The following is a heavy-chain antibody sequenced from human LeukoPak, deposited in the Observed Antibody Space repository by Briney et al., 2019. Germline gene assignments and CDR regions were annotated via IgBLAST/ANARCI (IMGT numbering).Heavy chain of an antibody. V-gene: IGHV3-53*01. CDR2: MYVGGRT. J-gene: IGHJ2*01. Sequence: GGSLRLSCAASGITVSNNYMSWVRQAPGKGLDWVSVMYVGGRTFYADSVQGRFTISRDNSKNTLYLQMNSLRVEDTAVHYCAREGHLGKYFDLWGRGTQVTVSS. CDR1: GITVSNNY. CDR3: AREGHLGKYFDL. D-gene: IGHD3-16*01.